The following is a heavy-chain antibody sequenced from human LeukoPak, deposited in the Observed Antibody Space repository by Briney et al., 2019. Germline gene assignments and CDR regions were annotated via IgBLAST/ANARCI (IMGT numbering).Heavy chain of an antibody. CDR1: GFTFSSYA. D-gene: IGHD3-10*01. CDR3: AKGGLLWFGELSDAFDI. J-gene: IGHJ3*02. CDR2: ISGSGGST. Sequence: PGGSLRFSCAASGFTFSSYAMSWVRQAPGKGLEWVSAISGSGGSTYYADSVKGRFTISRDNSKDTLYLQMNSLRAEDTAVYYCAKGGLLWFGELSDAFDIWGQGTMVTVSS. V-gene: IGHV3-23*01.